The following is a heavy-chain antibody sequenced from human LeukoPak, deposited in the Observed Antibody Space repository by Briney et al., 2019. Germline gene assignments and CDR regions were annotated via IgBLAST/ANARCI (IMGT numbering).Heavy chain of an antibody. J-gene: IGHJ4*02. D-gene: IGHD4-17*01. V-gene: IGHV3-23*01. Sequence: GGSLRLSRSASGFTFSGYSMGWARQAPGKGLQWVSSISGSGSITYYIDSVEGRFTISRDNSENTMYLQMNSLRAEDTAVYYCARGRGGDYVPSRFDYWGQGTLVTVSS. CDR1: GFTFSGYS. CDR3: ARGRGGDYVPSRFDY. CDR2: ISGSGSIT.